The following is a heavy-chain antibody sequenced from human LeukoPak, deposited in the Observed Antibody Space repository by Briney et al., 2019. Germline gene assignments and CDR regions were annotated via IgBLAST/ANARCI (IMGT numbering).Heavy chain of an antibody. D-gene: IGHD2-15*01. CDR1: GFTVSSKY. CDR2: IYSDGST. Sequence: GGSLRLSCAASGFTVSSKYMSWVRQVPGKGLEWVSIIYSDGSTYYSDSVKDRFTISRDNSKNTLYLQMNSLRAEDTAVYYCARDLGYCSGGTCYVGYFDYWGQGTLVTVSS. V-gene: IGHV3-66*01. CDR3: ARDLGYCSGGTCYVGYFDY. J-gene: IGHJ4*02.